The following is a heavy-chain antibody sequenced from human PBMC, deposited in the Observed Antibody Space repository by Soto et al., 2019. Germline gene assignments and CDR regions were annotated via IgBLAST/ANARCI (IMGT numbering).Heavy chain of an antibody. CDR2: IYPGDSDT. V-gene: IGHV5-51*01. CDR3: GSSGSSPGVFDY. J-gene: IGHJ4*02. D-gene: IGHD1-26*01. CDR1: GYSFTIFW. Sequence: PGQSLKLSCKGSGYSFTIFWIGWVRQMPGKGLEWMGIIYPGDSDTRYSPSFQGQVTISADKSISTDYLQWSSLKASDTAMYYCGSSGSSPGVFDYWGQGPLVTVSS.